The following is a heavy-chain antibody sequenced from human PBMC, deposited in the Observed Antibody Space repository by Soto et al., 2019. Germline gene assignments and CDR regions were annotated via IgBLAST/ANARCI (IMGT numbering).Heavy chain of an antibody. J-gene: IGHJ4*02. CDR2: INPSGST. Sequence: SETLSLTCAVYGGSFSGYYWSWIRQPPGKGLEWIGEINPSGSTNYNPSPKSRVTISVDTSKNQFSLKLSSVTAADTAVYYCARGGLMRYYYDSSGYLDYFDYWGQGTLVTVSS. CDR1: GGSFSGYY. V-gene: IGHV4-34*01. D-gene: IGHD3-22*01. CDR3: ARGGLMRYYYDSSGYLDYFDY.